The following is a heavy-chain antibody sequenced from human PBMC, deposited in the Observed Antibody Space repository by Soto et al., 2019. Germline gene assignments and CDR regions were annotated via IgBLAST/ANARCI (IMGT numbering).Heavy chain of an antibody. CDR1: GFNFNNYG. Sequence: PGGSLRLSCQASGFNFNNYGMHWVRQAPGKGLEWVSSISSSSSYIYYADSVKGRFTISRDNAKNSLYLQMNSLRAEDTAVYYCARDRYYYDSSGSFDYWGQGTLVTVSS. CDR3: ARDRYYYDSSGSFDY. D-gene: IGHD3-22*01. V-gene: IGHV3-21*01. J-gene: IGHJ4*02. CDR2: ISSSSSYI.